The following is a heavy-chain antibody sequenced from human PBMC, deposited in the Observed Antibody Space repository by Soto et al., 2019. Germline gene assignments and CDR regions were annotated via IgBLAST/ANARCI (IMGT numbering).Heavy chain of an antibody. CDR2: ISSSSSYM. D-gene: IGHD1-26*01. CDR1: GFTFSSYT. CDR3: ARELKGGSYPFDY. Sequence: GGSLRLSCAASGFTFSSYTMNWVRQAPGKWLEWVSSISSSSSYMYYGDSLKGRFTISRDNAKNSLYLQMNSLRAEDTAVYYCARELKGGSYPFDYWGQGTLVNVSS. V-gene: IGHV3-21*01. J-gene: IGHJ4*02.